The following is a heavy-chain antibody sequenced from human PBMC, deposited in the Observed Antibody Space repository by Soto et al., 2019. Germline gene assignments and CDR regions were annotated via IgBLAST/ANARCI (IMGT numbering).Heavy chain of an antibody. CDR3: ARVKIEYSSSGWFDP. D-gene: IGHD6-6*01. V-gene: IGHV1-18*01. J-gene: IGHJ5*02. CDR1: GYTFTSYG. CDR2: ISAYNGNT. Sequence: QVQLVQSGAEVKKPGASVKVSCKASGYTFTSYGISWVRQAPGQGLEWMGWISAYNGNTNYAQKLQGRVTMTTDTSPSTAYMELRSLRSDDTAVYYCARVKIEYSSSGWFDPWGQGTLVTVSS.